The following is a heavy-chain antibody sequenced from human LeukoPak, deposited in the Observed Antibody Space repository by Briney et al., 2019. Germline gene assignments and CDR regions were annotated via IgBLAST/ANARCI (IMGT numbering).Heavy chain of an antibody. CDR1: GFTFTTYW. CDR3: AKVAKYYYGSETYYFFEH. CDR2: IKQDGTEK. J-gene: IGHJ4*02. D-gene: IGHD3-10*01. Sequence: GGSLRLSCAASGFTFTTYWMSWVRQAPGKGLEWVANIKQDGTEKYYVDSVKGRFTISRDNAKNSLYLQMNSLRVEDTAVYYCAKVAKYYYGSETYYFFEHWGQGTPVTAPS. V-gene: IGHV3-7*01.